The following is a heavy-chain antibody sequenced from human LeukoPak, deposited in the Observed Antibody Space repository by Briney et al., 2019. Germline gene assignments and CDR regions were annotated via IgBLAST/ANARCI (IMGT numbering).Heavy chain of an antibody. Sequence: PGRSLRLSCAASGFTFSSYAMHWVRQAPGKGLEWVAVISYDGSNKYYADSVKGRFTISRDNSKNTLYLQMNSLRAEDTAVYYCAKEQRLNYYDSSGDYAFDIWGQGTMVTVSS. CDR3: AKEQRLNYYDSSGDYAFDI. CDR2: ISYDGSNK. V-gene: IGHV3-30-3*01. J-gene: IGHJ3*02. CDR1: GFTFSSYA. D-gene: IGHD3-22*01.